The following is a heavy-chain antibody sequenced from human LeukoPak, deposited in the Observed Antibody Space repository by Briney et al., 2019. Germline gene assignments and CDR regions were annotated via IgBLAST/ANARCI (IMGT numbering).Heavy chain of an antibody. J-gene: IGHJ4*02. CDR2: ISGSGGST. V-gene: IGHV3-23*01. Sequence: GGSLGLSCAASGFTFSSYAMSWVRQAPGKGLEWVSAISGSGGSTYYADSVKGRFTISRDNSKNTLYLQMNSLRAEDTAVYYCAKHKRVVVVTVIDYWGQGTLVTVSS. D-gene: IGHD3-22*01. CDR3: AKHKRVVVVTVIDY. CDR1: GFTFSSYA.